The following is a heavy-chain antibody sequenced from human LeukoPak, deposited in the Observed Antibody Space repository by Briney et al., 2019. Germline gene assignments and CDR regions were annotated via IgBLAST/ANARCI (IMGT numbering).Heavy chain of an antibody. CDR2: ISAHNGNT. CDR1: GYTFTSYG. D-gene: IGHD2-21*01. CDR3: ARGNPPRYWFGMDV. Sequence: ASVKVSCKASGYTFTSYGISWVRQAPGQGLEWMGWISAHNGNTNYAQKLQGRVTMTTDTSTSTAYMELRSLRSDDTAVYYCARGNPPRYWFGMDVWRKGTTVTVPS. V-gene: IGHV1-18*04. J-gene: IGHJ6*04.